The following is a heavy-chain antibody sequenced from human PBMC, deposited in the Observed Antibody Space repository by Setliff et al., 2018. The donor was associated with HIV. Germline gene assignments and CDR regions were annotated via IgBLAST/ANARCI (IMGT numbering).Heavy chain of an antibody. Sequence: VGSVKVSCKTSGYIFTDYYMHWVRQAPGQGLEWMGWINPNSGDTNYAQKFQGRVTMTRDTSITTAYMELKWLRSDDTADTAVYYCAKDKTSTWYGGIDFWGQGTLVTVSS. V-gene: IGHV1-2*02. D-gene: IGHD6-13*01. J-gene: IGHJ4*02. CDR3: YYCAKDKTSTWYGGIDF. CDR1: GYIFTDYY. CDR2: INPNSGDT.